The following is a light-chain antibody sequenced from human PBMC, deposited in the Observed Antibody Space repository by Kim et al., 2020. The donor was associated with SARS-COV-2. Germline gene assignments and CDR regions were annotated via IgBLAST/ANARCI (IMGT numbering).Light chain of an antibody. CDR1: NIGSKS. V-gene: IGLV3-21*04. J-gene: IGLJ3*02. CDR3: QVWDSSSDHWV. Sequence: PGKTASITCGGNNIGSKSVHWYQQKPGQAPVLVIYYDSDRPSGIPERFSGSNSGNTATLTISRVEAGDEADYYCQVWDSSSDHWVFGGGTQLTVL. CDR2: YDS.